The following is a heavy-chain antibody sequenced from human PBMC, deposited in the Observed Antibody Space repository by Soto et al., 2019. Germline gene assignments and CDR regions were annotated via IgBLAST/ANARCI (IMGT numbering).Heavy chain of an antibody. CDR2: IHPGDSDT. D-gene: IGHD4-17*01. CDR1: GFSFSKYT. J-gene: IGHJ6*02. Sequence: PGESLKISCEGSGFSFSKYTVGWVRQIPGKGLEWMGIIHPGDSDTRYSPSFQGQVTISADKSISTAYLQWSSLKASDTAMYYCTLSYGDSYYYYNSMDVWGQGTTVTVSS. CDR3: TLSYGDSYYYYNSMDV. V-gene: IGHV5-51*01.